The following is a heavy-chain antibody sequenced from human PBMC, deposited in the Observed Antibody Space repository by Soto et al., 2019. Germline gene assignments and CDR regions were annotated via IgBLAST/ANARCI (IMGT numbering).Heavy chain of an antibody. J-gene: IGHJ1*01. D-gene: IGHD6-13*01. CDR1: GGSISSYY. Sequence: SETLSLTCTVSGGSISSYYWSWIRQPPGKGLEWIGYIYYSGSTNYNPSLKSRVTISVDTSKNQFSLKLSSVTAADTAVYYCARGIAAAGTALIAEYFQHWGQGTLVTVSS. CDR2: IYYSGST. V-gene: IGHV4-59*01. CDR3: ARGIAAAGTALIAEYFQH.